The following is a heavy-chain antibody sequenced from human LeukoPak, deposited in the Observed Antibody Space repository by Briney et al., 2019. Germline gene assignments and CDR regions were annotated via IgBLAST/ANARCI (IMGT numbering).Heavy chain of an antibody. CDR2: ISSSGSTK. Sequence: GGSLRLSCAASGFTFSSYEMNWVRQAPGKGLEWVSSISSSGSTKYYADSLKGRFTISRDNARNSLYLQMNSLTTEDTAVYYCARDSSGSPDDCWGPGTLVTVSS. CDR3: ARDSSGSPDDC. D-gene: IGHD3-22*01. J-gene: IGHJ4*02. V-gene: IGHV3-48*03. CDR1: GFTFSSYE.